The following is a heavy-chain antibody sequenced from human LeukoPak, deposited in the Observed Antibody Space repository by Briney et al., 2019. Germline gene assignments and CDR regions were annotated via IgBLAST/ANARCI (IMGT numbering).Heavy chain of an antibody. D-gene: IGHD4-17*01. CDR3: ARDDYGDYGSLNY. CDR1: GFTFSSYE. Sequence: GGSLRLSCAASGFTFSSYEMNWVRQAPGKGLEWVSYISSSGSTIYYADSVKGRLTISRDNAKNSLYLQMNSLRAEDTAVYYCARDDYGDYGSLNYWGQGTLVTVSS. J-gene: IGHJ4*02. CDR2: ISSSGSTI. V-gene: IGHV3-48*03.